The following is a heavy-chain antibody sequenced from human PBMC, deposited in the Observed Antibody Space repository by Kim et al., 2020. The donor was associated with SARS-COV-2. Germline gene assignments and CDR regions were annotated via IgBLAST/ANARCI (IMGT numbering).Heavy chain of an antibody. V-gene: IGHV1-69*13. D-gene: IGHD6-19*01. J-gene: IGHJ4*02. CDR3: AREEAVAGRRLRYFDY. Sequence: SVKVSCKASGGTFSSYAISWVRQAPGQGLEWMGGIIPIFGTANYAQKFQGRVTITADESTSTAYMELSSLRSEDTAVYYCAREEAVAGRRLRYFDYWGQGTLVTVSS. CDR1: GGTFSSYA. CDR2: IIPIFGTA.